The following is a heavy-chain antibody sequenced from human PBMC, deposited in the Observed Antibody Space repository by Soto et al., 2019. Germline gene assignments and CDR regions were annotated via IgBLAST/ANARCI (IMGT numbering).Heavy chain of an antibody. J-gene: IGHJ6*02. D-gene: IGHD5-18*01. Sequence: PGGSLRLSCAASGFTVSSNYMSWVRQAPGKGLEWVSVIDSGGSTYYADSVKGRFTISRDNSKNTLYLQMSSLGAEDTAVYYCVIDTAMAPYYYYGMDVWGQGTTVTVSS. CDR1: GFTVSSNY. V-gene: IGHV3-53*05. CDR3: VIDTAMAPYYYYGMDV. CDR2: IDSGGST.